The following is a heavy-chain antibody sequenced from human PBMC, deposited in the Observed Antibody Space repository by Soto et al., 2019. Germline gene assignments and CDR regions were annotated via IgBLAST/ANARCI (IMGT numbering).Heavy chain of an antibody. D-gene: IGHD2-15*01. CDR1: GFTFSSYN. V-gene: IGHV3-64*02. Sequence: ESGEGLVQPGGSLRLSCAASGFTFSSYNIHWIRQAPGKGLEFVSAISRSGDRTYYADSVKGRFTITRDNSKNTVWLQMGSLRAEDMAVYYCARARCSSGQCYYFDYWGRGALVSVS. CDR3: ARARCSSGQCYYFDY. J-gene: IGHJ4*02. CDR2: ISRSGDRT.